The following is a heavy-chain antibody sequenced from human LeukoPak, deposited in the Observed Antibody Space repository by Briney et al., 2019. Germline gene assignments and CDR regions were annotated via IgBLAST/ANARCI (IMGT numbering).Heavy chain of an antibody. CDR1: GFTFSSYE. CDR3: ARGAYSSGWFNFDY. V-gene: IGHV3-48*03. Sequence: GGSLRLSCAASGFTFSSYEMNWVRQAPGKGLEWISYISSSGSTIYYADSVKGRFTISRDNAKNSLYLQMNSLRAEDTAVYYCARGAYSSGWFNFDYWGQGTLVTVSS. CDR2: ISSSGSTI. J-gene: IGHJ4*02. D-gene: IGHD6-19*01.